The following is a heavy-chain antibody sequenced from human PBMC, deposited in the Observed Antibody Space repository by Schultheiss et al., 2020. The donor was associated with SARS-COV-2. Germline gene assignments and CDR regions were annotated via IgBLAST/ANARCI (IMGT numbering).Heavy chain of an antibody. CDR2: IWYDGSNK. CDR1: GFTFSDYY. CDR3: AKGVYYDPFDY. J-gene: IGHJ4*02. Sequence: GGSLRLSCAASGFTFSDYYMSWIRQAPGKGLEWVAVIWYDGSNKYYADSVKGRFTISRDNSKNTLYLQMNSLRAEDTAVYYCAKGVYYDPFDYWGQGTLVTVSS. D-gene: IGHD3-22*01. V-gene: IGHV3-33*06.